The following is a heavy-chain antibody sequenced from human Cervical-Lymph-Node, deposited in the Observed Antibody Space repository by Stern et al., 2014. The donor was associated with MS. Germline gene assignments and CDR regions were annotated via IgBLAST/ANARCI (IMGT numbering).Heavy chain of an antibody. CDR2: ISYDGSNQ. V-gene: IGHV3-30-3*01. D-gene: IGHD2-2*01. CDR3: ARDLAGYCSTTNCPNYGMDV. J-gene: IGHJ6*02. Sequence: VQLVESGGGVVQPGRSLRLSCAASRFTFSNYAMHWVRQAPGKGLEWVAVISYDGSNQYYADSVKGRFTISRDNSKNTLYLQMNSLRTEDTAVYYCARDLAGYCSTTNCPNYGMDVWGQGTTVTVSS. CDR1: RFTFSNYA.